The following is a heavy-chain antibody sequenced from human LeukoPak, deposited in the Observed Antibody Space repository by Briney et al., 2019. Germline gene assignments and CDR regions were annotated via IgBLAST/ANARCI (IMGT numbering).Heavy chain of an antibody. J-gene: IGHJ4*02. V-gene: IGHV3-30*02. CDR3: AKDSLLPNLYCSSTSCYLPFDY. Sequence: GGSLRLSCAASGFTFSSYGMHWVRQAPGKGLEWVAFIRYDGSNKYYADSVKGRFTISRDNSKNTLYLQMNSLRAEDTAVYYCAKDSLLPNLYCSSTSCYLPFDYWGQGTLVTVSS. CDR1: GFTFSSYG. D-gene: IGHD2-2*01. CDR2: IRYDGSNK.